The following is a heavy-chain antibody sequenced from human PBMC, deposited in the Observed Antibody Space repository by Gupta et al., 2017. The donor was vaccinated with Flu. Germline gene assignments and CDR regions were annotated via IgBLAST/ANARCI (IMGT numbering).Heavy chain of an antibody. CDR1: GFTFISYS. CDR3: ARARTKAFDI. CDR2: ISSSSSYI. J-gene: IGHJ3*02. V-gene: IGHV3-21*01. Sequence: EVQLVESGGGLVKPGGSLRLSCAASGFTFISYSMNWVRQAPGKGLEWVSSISSSSSYIYYADSVKGRFTISRDNAKNSLYLQMNSLRAEDTAVYYCARARTKAFDIWGQGTMVTVSS.